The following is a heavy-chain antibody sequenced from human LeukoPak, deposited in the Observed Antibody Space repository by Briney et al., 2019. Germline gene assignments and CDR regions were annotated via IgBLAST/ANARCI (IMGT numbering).Heavy chain of an antibody. CDR3: ARITTNGYFVY. D-gene: IGHD1-1*01. V-gene: IGHV3-7*01. CDR1: GFTFSSFW. Sequence: GGSLRLSCAASGFTFSSFWMGWVRQAPGKGLEWVASIKYDESEKHHVDSVKGRFTISRDNAKNSLYLQMNSLRAEDTAVYFCARITTNGYFVYWGQGTLVTVSS. CDR2: IKYDESEK. J-gene: IGHJ4*02.